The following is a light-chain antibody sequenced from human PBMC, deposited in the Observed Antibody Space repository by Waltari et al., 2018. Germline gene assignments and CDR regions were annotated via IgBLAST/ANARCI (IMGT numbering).Light chain of an antibody. CDR2: TIS. CDR3: MQGTHPPQT. Sequence: DVVMTQSPLSLPVTLGQPASISCRSSQSLIHSNGNTPLNWFKQRPGQSPSGLSYTISNRDSRVPDRFRCSGSGTDFTLKISRVEAEDVGVYYCMQGTHPPQTFGGGTKVEIK. J-gene: IGKJ4*01. V-gene: IGKV2-30*02. CDR1: QSLIHSNGNTP.